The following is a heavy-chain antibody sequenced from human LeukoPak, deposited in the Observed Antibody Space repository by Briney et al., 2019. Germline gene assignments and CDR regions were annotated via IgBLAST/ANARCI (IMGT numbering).Heavy chain of an antibody. CDR2: ISAYNGNS. V-gene: IGHV1-18*01. CDR1: GYTFTSYS. Sequence: ASVKVSCKASGYTFTSYSINWVRQAPGQGLEWMGWISAYNGNSHYTQKFQGRVTMTTDTSTSTAYMELRSLRSDDTAVYYCARGSVGGRMDYWGQGILVTVSS. J-gene: IGHJ4*02. D-gene: IGHD1-26*01. CDR3: ARGSVGGRMDY.